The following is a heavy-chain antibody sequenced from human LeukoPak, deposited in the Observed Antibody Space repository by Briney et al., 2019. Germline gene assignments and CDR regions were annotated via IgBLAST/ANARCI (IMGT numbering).Heavy chain of an antibody. D-gene: IGHD3-3*01. V-gene: IGHV4-4*07. Sequence: SETLSLTCTVSGGSISSYYRSWIRQPAGKGLEWIGRIYTSGSTNYNPSLKSRVTMSVDTSKNQFSLKLSSVTAADTAVYYCARSPLLGSLEWLLGDYYYMDVWGKGTTVTVSS. CDR1: GGSISSYY. J-gene: IGHJ6*03. CDR2: IYTSGST. CDR3: ARSPLLGSLEWLLGDYYYMDV.